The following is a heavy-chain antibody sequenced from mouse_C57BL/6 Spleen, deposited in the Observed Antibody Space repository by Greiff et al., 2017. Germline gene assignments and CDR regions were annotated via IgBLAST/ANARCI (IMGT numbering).Heavy chain of an antibody. CDR2: IYPGDGDT. J-gene: IGHJ1*03. CDR1: GYTFTDYY. V-gene: IGHV1-76*01. Sequence: VQLQQSGAELVRPGASVKLSCKASGYTFTDYYINWVKQRPGQGLEWIGRIYPGDGDTNYNGKFKGKATLTADKSSSTAYMQLSSLTSEDSAVYFCARTPITTVVVEGYFDVWGTGTTVTVSS. CDR3: ARTPITTVVVEGYFDV. D-gene: IGHD1-1*01.